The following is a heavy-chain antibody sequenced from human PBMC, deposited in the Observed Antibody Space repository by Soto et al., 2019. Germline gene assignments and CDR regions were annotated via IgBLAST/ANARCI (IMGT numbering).Heavy chain of an antibody. CDR2: IIPIFGTA. D-gene: IGHD3-22*01. CDR1: GGTFSSYA. CDR3: AKNRITMIVRGGVFDI. Sequence: QVQLVQSGAEVKKPGSSVKVSCKASGGTFSSYAISWVRQAPGQGLEWMGGIIPIFGTANYAQKFQGRVTITADESTSTAYMELSNLRSEDTAVYYCAKNRITMIVRGGVFDIWGQGTMVTVSS. J-gene: IGHJ3*02. V-gene: IGHV1-69*01.